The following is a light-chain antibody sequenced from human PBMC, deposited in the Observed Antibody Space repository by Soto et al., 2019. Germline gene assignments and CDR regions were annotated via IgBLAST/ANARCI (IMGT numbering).Light chain of an antibody. CDR1: QSITNL. J-gene: IGKJ1*01. CDR2: GTS. V-gene: IGKV1-39*01. Sequence: DIQMTQSPSSLSASVGDRVTITCRASQSITNLLNWYQHKPGQAPKLLIYGTSSLLTGVPSRFSGSGSGTDFTLTISGLQLEDFATYYRQQTYSSLWTFGQGTTVENK. CDR3: QQTYSSLWT.